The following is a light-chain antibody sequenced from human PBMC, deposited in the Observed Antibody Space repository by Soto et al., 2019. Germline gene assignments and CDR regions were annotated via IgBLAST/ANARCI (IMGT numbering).Light chain of an antibody. CDR3: QQYNSWPPIT. CDR2: GAS. J-gene: IGKJ5*01. CDR1: HSINGN. V-gene: IGKV3D-15*01. Sequence: DIEMTQSPATLSVSPGDGAILSRRSSHSINGNLAWYQQKPGQPRRLLIFGASNRATGIPGRFNGSGSGTEFTLAISSLQSEDSAVYYCQQYNSWPPITFGPGTRLDIK.